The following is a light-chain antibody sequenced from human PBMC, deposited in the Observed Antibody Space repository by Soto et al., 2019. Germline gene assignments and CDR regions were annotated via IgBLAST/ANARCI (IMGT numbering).Light chain of an antibody. J-gene: IGKJ5*01. CDR3: QKYNTAPST. CDR1: QGFTNY. Sequence: DIQITQSPSSLSASVRERLTITCWARQGFTNYLTWYQQKPGKAPKLLIYAASSLQSGVPSRFSGSGSGTVFTLTTSSLQPEDAATYYCQKYNTAPSTFGQGTRLENK. V-gene: IGKV1-27*01. CDR2: AAS.